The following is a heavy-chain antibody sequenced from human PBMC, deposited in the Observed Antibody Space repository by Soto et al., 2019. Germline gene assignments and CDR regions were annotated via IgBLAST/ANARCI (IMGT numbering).Heavy chain of an antibody. CDR1: GYTLTSYA. J-gene: IGHJ4*02. V-gene: IGHV1-3*01. D-gene: IGHD6-19*01. CDR3: ASPLNPIGGSGWPNYFDY. Sequence: ASVKVSCKASGYTLTSYAMHWVRQAPGQRLEWMGWINAGNGNTKYSQKFQGRVTITRDTSASTAYMELSSLRSEDTAVYYCASPLNPIGGSGWPNYFDYWGQGTLVT. CDR2: INAGNGNT.